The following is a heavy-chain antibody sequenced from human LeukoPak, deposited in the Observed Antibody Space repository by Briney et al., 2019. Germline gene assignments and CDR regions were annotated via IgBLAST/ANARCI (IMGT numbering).Heavy chain of an antibody. CDR1: GYTFTSYD. Sequence: ASVKVSCKASGYTFTSYDINWVRQATGQGLEWMGWMNPNSGNTGYAQKFQGRVTITRNTSISTAYMELSSLRSEDTAVYYCARSKGGYSYGADAFDIWGQGTMVTVSS. CDR3: ARSKGGYSYGADAFDI. D-gene: IGHD5-18*01. V-gene: IGHV1-8*01. J-gene: IGHJ3*02. CDR2: MNPNSGNT.